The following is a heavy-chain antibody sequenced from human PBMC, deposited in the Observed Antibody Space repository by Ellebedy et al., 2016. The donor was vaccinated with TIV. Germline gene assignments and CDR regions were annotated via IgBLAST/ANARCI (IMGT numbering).Heavy chain of an antibody. V-gene: IGHV3-7*03. CDR2: TDHDGRVK. CDR1: GFTFSIYW. J-gene: IGHJ5*02. D-gene: IGHD3-9*01. Sequence: GESLKISCAASGFTFSIYWMSWVRQAPGKGLEWVANTDHDGRVKFYVDSVEGRFTISRDNAKNSLHLQMNSLRAEDTAVYYCARDDWGPAGPWGQGTLVTVSS. CDR3: ARDDWGPAGP.